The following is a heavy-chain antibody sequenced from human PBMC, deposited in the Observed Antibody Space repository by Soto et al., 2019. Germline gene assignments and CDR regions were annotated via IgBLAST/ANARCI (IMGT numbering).Heavy chain of an antibody. D-gene: IGHD6-6*01. V-gene: IGHV1-46*03. Sequence: SGAEVKKPGASVKFSCKASGYIFTNFYIHWVRQAPGQGLEWIGIINPNGGSTNYAQNFQGRVTMTRDTSTSTVYMDLSSLRSEDTAVYYCTRGLASGDYWGQGTLITVSS. CDR2: INPNGGST. CDR3: TRGLASGDY. CDR1: GYIFTNFY. J-gene: IGHJ4*02.